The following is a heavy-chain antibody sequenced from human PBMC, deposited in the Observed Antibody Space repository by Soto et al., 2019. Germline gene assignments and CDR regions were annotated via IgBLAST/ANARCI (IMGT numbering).Heavy chain of an antibody. CDR2: IKSKTDGGTT. J-gene: IGHJ4*02. D-gene: IGHD5-12*01. Sequence: SVSNAWMNWVRQAPGKGLEWVGRIKSKTDGGTTDYAAPVKGRFTISRDDSKNTLYLQMNSLKTEDTAVYYCTTESRRWLPLPDYWGQGTLVNVSS. V-gene: IGHV3-15*07. CDR1: SVSNAW. CDR3: TTESRRWLPLPDY.